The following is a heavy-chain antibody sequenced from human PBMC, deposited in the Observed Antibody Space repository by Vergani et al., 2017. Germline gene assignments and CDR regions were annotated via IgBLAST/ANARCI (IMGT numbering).Heavy chain of an antibody. CDR2: IWYDGSNK. V-gene: IGHV3-33*01. J-gene: IGHJ4*02. Sequence: VQLVESGGGLVKPGGSLRLSCAASGFTFSSYGMHWVRQAPGKGLEWVAVIWYDGSNKYYADSVKGRFTISRDNSKNTLYLQMNSLRAEDTAVYYCARVSVYDSSGYSLDYWGQGTLVTVSS. D-gene: IGHD3-22*01. CDR1: GFTFSSYG. CDR3: ARVSVYDSSGYSLDY.